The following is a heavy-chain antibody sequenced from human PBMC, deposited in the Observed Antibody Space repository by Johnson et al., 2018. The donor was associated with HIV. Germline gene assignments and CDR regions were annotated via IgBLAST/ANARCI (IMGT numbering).Heavy chain of an antibody. CDR1: GFTFSSYA. CDR2: IRNSGGDT. Sequence: VQLVESGGGLVQPGGSLRLSCAASGFTFSSYAMSWVRQAPGKGLEWVSPIRNSGGDTYYADSVKGRFTIPRDNSKNTLYLQMNGLRADDTAVYYCAKVGGGGFDIWGQGTMVTVCS. CDR3: AKVGGGGFDI. J-gene: IGHJ3*02. D-gene: IGHD2-15*01. V-gene: IGHV3-23*04.